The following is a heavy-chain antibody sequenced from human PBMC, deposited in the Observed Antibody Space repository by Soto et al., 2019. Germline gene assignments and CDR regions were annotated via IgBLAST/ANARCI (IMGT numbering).Heavy chain of an antibody. Sequence: PSQTLSLTCTVSGGSISSYFWSWIRQSPGKGLEWIGYIYYSGSTTYSPSLKSRVTISLDTSKNQFSLKLNSVTAADTAVYYCARLGGYYQAFDQWGPGSLVTVSS. CDR1: GGSISSYF. CDR2: IYYSGST. V-gene: IGHV4-59*08. D-gene: IGHD3-22*01. CDR3: ARLGGYYQAFDQ. J-gene: IGHJ4*02.